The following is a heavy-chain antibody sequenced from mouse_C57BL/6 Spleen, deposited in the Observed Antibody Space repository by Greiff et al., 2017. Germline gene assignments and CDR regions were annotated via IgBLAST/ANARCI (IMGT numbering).Heavy chain of an antibody. CDR2: IYPRSGNT. Sequence: VQLQESGAELARPGASVKLSCKASGYTFTSYGISWVKQRTGQGLEWIGEIYPRSGNTYYNEKFKGKATLTADKSSSTAYMELRSLTSEDSAVYFCARGSYDGYPWFAYWGQGTLVTVSA. J-gene: IGHJ3*01. CDR3: ARGSYDGYPWFAY. D-gene: IGHD2-3*01. V-gene: IGHV1-81*01. CDR1: GYTFTSYG.